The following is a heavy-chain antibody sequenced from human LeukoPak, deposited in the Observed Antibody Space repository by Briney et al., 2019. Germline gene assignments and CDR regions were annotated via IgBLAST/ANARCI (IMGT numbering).Heavy chain of an antibody. J-gene: IGHJ4*02. D-gene: IGHD4-23*01. CDR3: ARETPSRYFDY. CDR2: MNPNSGRT. CDR1: GYTLTSYD. V-gene: IGHV1-8*01. Sequence: ASVKVSCKASGYTLTSYDVNSVRQATGQGLEWMGWMNPNSGRTGYAQKFQGRVTITRNTSISTAYMELSSLRSEDTAVYFCARETPSRYFDYWGQGTPVTVSS.